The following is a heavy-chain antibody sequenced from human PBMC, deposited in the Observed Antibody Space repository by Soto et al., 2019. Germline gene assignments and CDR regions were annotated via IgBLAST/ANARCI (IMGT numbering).Heavy chain of an antibody. J-gene: IGHJ4*02. V-gene: IGHV2-70*13. CDR3: ARISGSYQRGFDT. CDR1: RFSLRTSWMS. Sequence: VLPLVNLTRSLTLPCVLSRFSLRTSWMSVSWIRQPPGKALECLALIDCSDDVYYNTSLKTRLSMSKETSKNLVILIMTNLDPSDTATYYCARISGSYQRGFDTWGRGTMVTGSS. D-gene: IGHD1-26*01. CDR2: IDCSDDV.